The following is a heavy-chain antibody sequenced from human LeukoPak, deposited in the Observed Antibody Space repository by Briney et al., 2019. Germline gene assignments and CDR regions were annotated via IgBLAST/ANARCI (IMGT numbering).Heavy chain of an antibody. D-gene: IGHD3-3*01. CDR3: ARSARLMKGVVEVTALDD. V-gene: IGHV3-48*03. CDR2: LSSSGSAF. CDR1: GFTFRSYE. Sequence: AGGSLRLSCEDSGFTFRSYEMNWVRQAPGKGPEWIAYLSSSGSAFSYADSVKGRFTIARDNAKNSVYLEMNSLRADDTAVYYCARSARLMKGVVEVTALDDWGQGALVTVSS. J-gene: IGHJ4*02.